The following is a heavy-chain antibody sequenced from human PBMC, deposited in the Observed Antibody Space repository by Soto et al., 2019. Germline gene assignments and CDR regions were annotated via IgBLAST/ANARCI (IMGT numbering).Heavy chain of an antibody. D-gene: IGHD3-22*01. V-gene: IGHV3-15*01. CDR3: TTLMIESPFDY. Sequence: GGSLRLSCAASGFTFSNAWMSWVRQAPGKGLEWVGRIKSKTDGGTADYAAPVKGRFTISRDDSKNTLYLQMNSLKTEDTAVYYCTTLMIESPFDYWGQGTLVTVSS. J-gene: IGHJ4*02. CDR1: GFTFSNAW. CDR2: IKSKTDGGTA.